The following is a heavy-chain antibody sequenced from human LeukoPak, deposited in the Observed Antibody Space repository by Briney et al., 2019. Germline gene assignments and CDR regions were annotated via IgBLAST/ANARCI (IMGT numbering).Heavy chain of an antibody. CDR1: GYTFTGYY. Sequence: SVKVSCKASGYTFTGYYLHWVRQAPGQGLEWMGWISPNSDDTNYAQKFRGRVHMTRDTSISTAYMELSRLRSDDTAIYYCARGGFDYWGQGTLVTVSS. CDR2: ISPNSDDT. J-gene: IGHJ4*02. V-gene: IGHV1-2*02. CDR3: ARGGFDY.